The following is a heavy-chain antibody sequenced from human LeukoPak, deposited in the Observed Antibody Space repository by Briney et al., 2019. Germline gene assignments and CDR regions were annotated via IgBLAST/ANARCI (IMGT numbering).Heavy chain of an antibody. V-gene: IGHV4-39*01. CDR3: ARLVCGGGSCPAEFDY. CDR2: IYYSGST. CDR1: GGSVSSGGHY. J-gene: IGHJ4*02. D-gene: IGHD2-15*01. Sequence: SETLSLTCIVSGGSVSSGGHYWGWIRQPPGKGLEWIGSIYYSGSTYYNPSLNNRVTIFIDMSKNQFSLRLNSVTATDTAVYYCARLVCGGGSCPAEFDYWGQGTLVTVSS.